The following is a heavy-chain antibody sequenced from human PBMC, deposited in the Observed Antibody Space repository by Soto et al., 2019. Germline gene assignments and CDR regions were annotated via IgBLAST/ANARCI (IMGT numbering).Heavy chain of an antibody. CDR2: MNPNSGNT. D-gene: IGHD2-21*02. Sequence: QVQLVQSGAEVKKPGASVKVSCKASGYTFTSYDINWVRQATGQGLEWMGWMNPNSGNTGYAQKFQGRVTMTRNTATRTPDKELRSLRSEDTAGYYCARGGGYCGGGCYSLAWGQGTLGTVSS. V-gene: IGHV1-8*01. CDR1: GYTFTSYD. CDR3: ARGGGYCGGGCYSLA. J-gene: IGHJ5*02.